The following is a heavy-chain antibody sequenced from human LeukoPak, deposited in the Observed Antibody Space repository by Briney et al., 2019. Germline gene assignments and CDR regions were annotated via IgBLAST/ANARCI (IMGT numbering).Heavy chain of an antibody. CDR2: IKSKTDGGTT. CDR3: TTGAPRAYSGSYSNC. V-gene: IGHV3-15*01. D-gene: IGHD1-26*01. CDR1: GFTFSNAW. Sequence: GGSLRLSCAASGFTFSNAWMSWVRQAPGKGLEWVGRIKSKTDGGTTDYAAHVKGRFTISRDDSQNTLYLQMNSLKTEDTAVYYCTTGAPRAYSGSYSNCWGQGTLVTVSS. J-gene: IGHJ4*02.